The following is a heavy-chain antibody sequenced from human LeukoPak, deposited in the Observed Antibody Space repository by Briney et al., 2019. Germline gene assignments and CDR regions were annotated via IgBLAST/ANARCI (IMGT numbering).Heavy chain of an antibody. CDR1: GYTFTSYY. J-gene: IGHJ4*02. Sequence: ASVKVSCKASGYTFTSYYMHWVRQAPGQGREWMGIINPSGGSTSYAQKFQGRVTMTRDMSTRTVYMELSSLRSEDTAVYYCARGPRDSSGWYYYFDYWGQGTLVTVSS. CDR2: INPSGGST. V-gene: IGHV1-46*01. D-gene: IGHD6-19*01. CDR3: ARGPRDSSGWYYYFDY.